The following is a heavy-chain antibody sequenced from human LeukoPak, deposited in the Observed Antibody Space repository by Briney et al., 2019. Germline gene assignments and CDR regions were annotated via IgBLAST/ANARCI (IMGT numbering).Heavy chain of an antibody. CDR3: ARVDLRVEMSTTDDAFDL. CDR2: IYYSGST. J-gene: IGHJ3*01. Sequence: PSETLSLTCTVSGGSISSSSYYWGWIRQPPGKGLEWIGSIYYSGSTYYNPSLKSRVTISVDTSKNQFSLELSSVTAAGTAVYYCARVDLRVEMSTTDDAFDLWGQGTLVTVSS. CDR1: GGSISSSSYY. D-gene: IGHD5-24*01. V-gene: IGHV4-39*07.